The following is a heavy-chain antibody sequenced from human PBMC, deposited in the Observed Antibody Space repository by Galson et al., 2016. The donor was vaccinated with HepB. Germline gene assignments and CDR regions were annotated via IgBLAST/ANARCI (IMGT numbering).Heavy chain of an antibody. CDR1: GGSVSSYSYY. CDR2: IHYSGST. V-gene: IGHV4-61*01. CDR3: ASGSASSPGEAFDY. Sequence: ETLSLTCTVSGGSVSSYSYYWNWIRQSPGKGLEWIGNIHYSGSTNYNPSLKSRVSISGDTSRNQFSLRLSTVTVAETAVYYCASGSASSPGEAFDYWGQGTLVSVSS. D-gene: IGHD1-26*01. J-gene: IGHJ4*02.